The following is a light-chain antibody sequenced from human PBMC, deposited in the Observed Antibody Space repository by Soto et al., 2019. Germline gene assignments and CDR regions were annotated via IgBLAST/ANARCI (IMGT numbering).Light chain of an antibody. CDR1: QSVRNN. Sequence: EIMMTQSPATLSVSPGERATLSCRASQSVRNNLAWYQQKPGQAPRLLIYYASTRATGIPARFSGSGSGTEFTLTISGLQSEDFALYYCQQYNNWPPITFGQGTRLEMK. CDR3: QQYNNWPPIT. CDR2: YAS. J-gene: IGKJ5*01. V-gene: IGKV3-15*01.